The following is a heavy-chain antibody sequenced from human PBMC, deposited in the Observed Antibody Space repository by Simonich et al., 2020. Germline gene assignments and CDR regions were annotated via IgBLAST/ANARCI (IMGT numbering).Heavy chain of an antibody. CDR2: IYYIGGT. D-gene: IGHD5-12*01. Sequence: QVQLQESGPGLVKPSEILSLTCTVTGGSISSYYWSWIRQPPGKGLEWIGYIYYIGGTNYNPSLKRRVTISVDTSKNQFSVKLSSVTAADTAVYYCARHDRWLQFYFDYWGQGTLVTVSS. V-gene: IGHV4-59*08. J-gene: IGHJ4*02. CDR1: GGSISSYY. CDR3: ARHDRWLQFYFDY.